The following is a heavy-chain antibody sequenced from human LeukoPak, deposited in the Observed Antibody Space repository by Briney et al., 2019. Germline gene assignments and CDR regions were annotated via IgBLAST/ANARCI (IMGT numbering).Heavy chain of an antibody. CDR3: VRAVAGASTFHLDS. CDR2: MNPNSGNT. V-gene: IGHV1-8*01. CDR1: GYSFTSHD. Sequence: GASVKVSCKASGYSFTSHDINWVRQATGKGLEWLGWMNPNSGNTGNSQKFQGRVTMTRDTSTGTAYMELSSLKFEDTAVYYCVRAVAGASTFHLDSWGQGTLVTVSS. J-gene: IGHJ4*02. D-gene: IGHD2-2*01.